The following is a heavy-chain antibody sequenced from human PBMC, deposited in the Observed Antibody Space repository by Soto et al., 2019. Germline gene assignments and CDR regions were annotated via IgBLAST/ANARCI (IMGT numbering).Heavy chain of an antibody. CDR3: ARGSYSYGPIDAFDI. CDR1: GFTFSSYG. Sequence: GGSLRLSCAASGFTFSSYGMHWVRQAPGKGLEWVAVIWYDGSNKYYADSVKGRFTISRDNSKNTLYLQMNSLRAEDTAVYYCARGSYSYGPIDAFDIWGQGTMVTVSS. D-gene: IGHD5-18*01. CDR2: IWYDGSNK. J-gene: IGHJ3*02. V-gene: IGHV3-33*01.